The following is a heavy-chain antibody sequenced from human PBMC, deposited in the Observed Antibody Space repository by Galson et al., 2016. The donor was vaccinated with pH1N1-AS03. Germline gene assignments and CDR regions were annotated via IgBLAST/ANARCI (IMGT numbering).Heavy chain of an antibody. CDR1: GFSLSTIGMR. V-gene: IGHV2-70*04. Sequence: PALVKPTQTLTLTCTFSGFSLSTIGMRVNWVRQPPGKALEWLARIDWDDDKDYSTSLKTRLTISQDTSKNQVVLTMTNMDPVDTATYYCARIRGYSYYFDYWGQGTLVTVSS. CDR2: IDWDDDK. D-gene: IGHD5-18*01. J-gene: IGHJ4*02. CDR3: ARIRGYSYYFDY.